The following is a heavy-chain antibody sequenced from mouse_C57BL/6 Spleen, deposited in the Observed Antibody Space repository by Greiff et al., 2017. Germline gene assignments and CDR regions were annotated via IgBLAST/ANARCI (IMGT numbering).Heavy chain of an antibody. CDR2: ISSGSSTI. CDR1: GFTFSDYG. CDR3: ARRQLLRYAMDY. Sequence: VQLKESGGGLVKPGGSLKLSCAASGFTFSDYGMHWVRQAPEKGLEWVAYISSGSSTIYYADTVKGRFTISRDNAKNTLFLQMTSLRSEDTAMYYCARRQLLRYAMDYWGQGTSVTVSS. J-gene: IGHJ4*01. D-gene: IGHD1-1*01. V-gene: IGHV5-17*01.